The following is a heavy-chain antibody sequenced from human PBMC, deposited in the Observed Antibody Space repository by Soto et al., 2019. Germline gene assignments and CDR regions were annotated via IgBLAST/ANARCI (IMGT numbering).Heavy chain of an antibody. CDR1: GGSISSGDYY. V-gene: IGHV4-30-4*01. J-gene: IGHJ6*02. D-gene: IGHD4-17*01. CDR3: AGQRDGDYVIYYYYGRDV. CDR2: IYYSGST. Sequence: SETLSLTCTVSGGSISSGDYYWSWIRQPPGKGLEWIGYIYYSGSTYYNPSLKSRVTISVDTSKNQFSLKLSSVTAADTAVYYCAGQRDGDYVIYYYYGRDVWGQGTTVTVSS.